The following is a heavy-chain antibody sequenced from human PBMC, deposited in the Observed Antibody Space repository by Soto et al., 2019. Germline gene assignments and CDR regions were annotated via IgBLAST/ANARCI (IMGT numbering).Heavy chain of an antibody. V-gene: IGHV4-34*01. Sequence: QVQLQQWGAGPLRPLETLSLTCGVSGGSFSGYYWAWIRQSPGKGLEWIGEINDRGSINYNPSLKSRVSISVETSKNHYSLNLRSVTAADTAVYSCATDSHDILTGPPWVWYFDLWGRRTLVTVSS. J-gene: IGHJ2*01. CDR2: INDRGSI. D-gene: IGHD3-9*01. CDR3: ATDSHDILTGPPWVWYFDL. CDR1: GGSFSGYY.